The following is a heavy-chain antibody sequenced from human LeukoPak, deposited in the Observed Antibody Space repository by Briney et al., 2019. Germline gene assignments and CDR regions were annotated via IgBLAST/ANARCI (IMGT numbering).Heavy chain of an antibody. D-gene: IGHD6-19*01. J-gene: IGHJ4*02. CDR1: GGSISSSY. Sequence: PSETLSLTCTVSGGSISSSYWSWIRQPPGKGLEWIGYIYYSGSTNCDPSLKSRVTISMDTSKNQFSLKLSSVTAADTAAYYCARRGYSSGYYYFDYWGQGTLVTVSS. CDR3: ARRGYSSGYYYFDY. V-gene: IGHV4-59*01. CDR2: IYYSGST.